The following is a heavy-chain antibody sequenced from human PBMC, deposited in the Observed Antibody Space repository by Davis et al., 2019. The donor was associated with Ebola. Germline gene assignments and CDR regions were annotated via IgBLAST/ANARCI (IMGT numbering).Heavy chain of an antibody. CDR3: AKGSSGWYAAFDV. Sequence: SETLFLTCTVSGGSISNYYWNWIRQSPGKGLEWIGYFYHSGGTNYNPSLKSRVTISIDTSKNHFSLKLTSVTAADTAVYYCAKGSSGWYAAFDVWGQGTMVTVSS. CDR2: FYHSGGT. J-gene: IGHJ3*01. CDR1: GGSISNYY. D-gene: IGHD6-19*01. V-gene: IGHV4-59*01.